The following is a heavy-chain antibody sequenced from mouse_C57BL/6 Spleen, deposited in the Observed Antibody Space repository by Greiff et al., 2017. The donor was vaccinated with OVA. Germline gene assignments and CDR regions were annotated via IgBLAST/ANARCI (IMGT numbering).Heavy chain of an antibody. CDR3: ARSHYGSSSGYFDV. CDR2: IDPSDSET. V-gene: IGHV1-52*01. Sequence: VKLQQPGAELVRPGSSVKLSCKASGYTFTSYWMHWVKQRPIQGLEWIGNIDPSDSETHYNQKFKDKATLTVDKSSSTAYMQLSSLTSEDSAVYFCARSHYGSSSGYFDVWGTGTTVTVSS. D-gene: IGHD1-1*01. CDR1: GYTFTSYW. J-gene: IGHJ1*03.